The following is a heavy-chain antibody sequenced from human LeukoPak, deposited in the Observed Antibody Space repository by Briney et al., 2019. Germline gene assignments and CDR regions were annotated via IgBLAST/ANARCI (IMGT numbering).Heavy chain of an antibody. V-gene: IGHV1-2*02. D-gene: IGHD3-10*01. CDR2: INPNSGGT. Sequence: GASVKVSCKASGYTFTGYYMHWVRQAPGQGLEWMGWINPNSGGTNYAQKFQGRVTMTRDTSTSTAYMELSRLRSDDTAVYYCAREGYYYGSGSSYRSGAFDIWGQGTMATVSS. CDR3: AREGYYYGSGSSYRSGAFDI. CDR1: GYTFTGYY. J-gene: IGHJ3*02.